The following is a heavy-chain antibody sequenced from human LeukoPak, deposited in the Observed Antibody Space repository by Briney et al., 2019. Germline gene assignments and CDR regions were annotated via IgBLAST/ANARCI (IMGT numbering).Heavy chain of an antibody. J-gene: IGHJ4*02. CDR1: GFSRYG. CDR3: ARDGFSSSWYGRALDY. V-gene: IGHV3-33*01. Sequence: GGSLRLSCAASGFSRYGMHWVRQAPGKGLEWVAVMWYDESNKYYADSVKGRFTISRDNSRNTLYLQMNSLRAEDTAVYYCARDGFSSSWYGRALDYWGQGALVTVSS. D-gene: IGHD6-13*01. CDR2: MWYDESNK.